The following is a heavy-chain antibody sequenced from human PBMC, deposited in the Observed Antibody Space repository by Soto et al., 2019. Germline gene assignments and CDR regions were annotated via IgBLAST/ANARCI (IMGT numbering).Heavy chain of an antibody. CDR3: ARDPTLNPGSVYGDYAEFGAFDI. CDR1: GGTFSSYA. CDR2: IIPIFGTA. V-gene: IGHV1-69*12. J-gene: IGHJ3*02. D-gene: IGHD4-17*01. Sequence: QVQLVQSGAEVKKPGSSVKVSCKASGGTFSSYAISWVRQAPGQGLEWMGGIIPIFGTANYAQKFQGRVTSTADESTSTAYMELSSLRSEDTAVYYCARDPTLNPGSVYGDYAEFGAFDIWGQGTMVTVSS.